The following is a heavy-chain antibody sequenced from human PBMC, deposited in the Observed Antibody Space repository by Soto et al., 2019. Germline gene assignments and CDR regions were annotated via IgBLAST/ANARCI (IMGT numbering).Heavy chain of an antibody. CDR3: VKDESINWYSGHFRH. D-gene: IGHD6-13*01. CDR2: INWNSGSI. J-gene: IGHJ1*01. Sequence: GGSLRLSCAASGFTFDDYAMHWVRQVPGKGLEWVSGINWNSGSIGYADSVKGRFAISRDNAKNPLHLQMNSLRAEDTAFYYCVKDESINWYSGHFRHWGQGTLVTVSS. CDR1: GFTFDDYA. V-gene: IGHV3-9*01.